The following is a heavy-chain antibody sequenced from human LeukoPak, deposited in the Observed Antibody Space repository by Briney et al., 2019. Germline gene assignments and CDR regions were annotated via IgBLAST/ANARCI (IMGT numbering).Heavy chain of an antibody. Sequence: SETLSLTCAVYGGSFSGYYWSWIRQPPGKGLEWIGEINHSGSTNYNPSLKSRVTISVDTSKNQFSLKLSSVTAADTAMYYCARDREGRFDYWGQGTLVTVSS. D-gene: IGHD1-26*01. J-gene: IGHJ4*02. CDR2: INHSGST. CDR3: ARDREGRFDY. CDR1: GGSFSGYY. V-gene: IGHV4-34*01.